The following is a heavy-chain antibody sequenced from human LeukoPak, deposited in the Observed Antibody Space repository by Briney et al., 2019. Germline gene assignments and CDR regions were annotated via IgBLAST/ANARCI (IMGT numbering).Heavy chain of an antibody. CDR1: GGSFSGYY. CDR2: INHSGST. V-gene: IGHV4-34*01. CDR3: AREHYDFWSGYPLYYYYYMDV. Sequence: SETLSLTCAVYGGSFSGYYWSWIRQPPGKGLEWIGEINHSGSTNYNPSLKSRITISVDTSKNQFSLKLSSVTAADTAVYYCAREHYDFWSGYPLYYYYYMDVWGKGTTVTVSS. J-gene: IGHJ6*03. D-gene: IGHD3-3*01.